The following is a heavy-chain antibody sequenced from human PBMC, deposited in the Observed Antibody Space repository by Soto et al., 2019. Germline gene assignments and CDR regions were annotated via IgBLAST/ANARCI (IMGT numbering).Heavy chain of an antibody. CDR3: AKQLSGLVRSEFDY. CDR1: GFAFSSYA. Sequence: EVQLLESGGGLVQPGGSLRLSCAAYGFAFSSYAMSWLRQAPGKGLEWVSAISGSGGSTYYADSVKGRFTISRDNSKNTLYLQMNSLRAEDTAVYYCAKQLSGLVRSEFDYWGQGTLVTVSS. J-gene: IGHJ4*02. V-gene: IGHV3-23*01. D-gene: IGHD6-6*01. CDR2: ISGSGGST.